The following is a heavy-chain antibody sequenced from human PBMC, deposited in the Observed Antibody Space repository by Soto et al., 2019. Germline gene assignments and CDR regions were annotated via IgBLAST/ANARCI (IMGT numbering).Heavy chain of an antibody. CDR1: GFTFSSYA. Sequence: GGSLRLSCAASGFTFSSYAMSWVRQAPGKGLEWVSAISGSGGSTYYADSVKGRFTISRDNSRNTLYLQMNSLRAEDTAVYYCAKVSPDFWSGYLTVYFDYWGQGTLVTVSS. D-gene: IGHD3-3*01. J-gene: IGHJ4*02. CDR3: AKVSPDFWSGYLTVYFDY. V-gene: IGHV3-23*01. CDR2: ISGSGGST.